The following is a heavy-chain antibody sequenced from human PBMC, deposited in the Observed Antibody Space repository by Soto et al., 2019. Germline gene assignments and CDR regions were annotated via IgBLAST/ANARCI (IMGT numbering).Heavy chain of an antibody. V-gene: IGHV3-23*01. J-gene: IGHJ3*01. CDR1: GSTSRSYA. Sequence: EVQLLESGGGLVQPGGSLRLSCAASGSTSRSYAMSWIRQAPGKGLEWVSTISGSGHSTYYADSVKGRFTISRDIPKKTMYLQMNGRRAEDTAVYYCAKVIGTRIVVLIDAFDVWGQGTMVTVSS. D-gene: IGHD3-22*01. CDR3: AKVIGTRIVVLIDAFDV. CDR2: ISGSGHST.